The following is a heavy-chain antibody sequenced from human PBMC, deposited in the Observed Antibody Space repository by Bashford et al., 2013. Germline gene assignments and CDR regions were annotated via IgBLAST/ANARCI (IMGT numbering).Heavy chain of an antibody. CDR3: ARDGPVVGVWNAFDV. J-gene: IGHJ3*01. Sequence: WVRQAPGQGLEWMGWINPNSGGTNYAQKFQGRVTMTRDTSISTAYMELSRLRSDDTAVYFCARDGPVVGVWNAFDVWGQGTVVTVSS. V-gene: IGHV1-2*02. D-gene: IGHD1-26*01. CDR2: INPNSGGT.